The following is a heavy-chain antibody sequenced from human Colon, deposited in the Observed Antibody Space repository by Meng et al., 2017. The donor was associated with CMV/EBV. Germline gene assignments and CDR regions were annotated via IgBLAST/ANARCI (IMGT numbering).Heavy chain of an antibody. V-gene: IGHV3-72*01. J-gene: IGHJ4*02. Sequence: SGFIFSDNYMDWVRQAPGQGLEWVGRVRDRGNSYTTEYAASVKGRFTISRDDSKNSLYLQMNSLENEDTAVYYCVKSSGTFYPAFDYWGQGTLVTVSS. CDR3: VKSSGTFYPAFDY. CDR1: GFIFSDNY. D-gene: IGHD1-26*01. CDR2: VRDRGNSYTT.